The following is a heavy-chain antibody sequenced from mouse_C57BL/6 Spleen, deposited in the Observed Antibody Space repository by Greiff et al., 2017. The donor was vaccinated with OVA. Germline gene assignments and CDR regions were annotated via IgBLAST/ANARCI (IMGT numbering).Heavy chain of an antibody. D-gene: IGHD2-5*01. Sequence: QVQLKQPGTELVKPGASVKLSCKASGYTFTSYWMHWVKQRPGQGLEWIGNINPSNGGTNYNEKFKSKATLTVDKSSSTAYMQLSSLTSEDSAVYYCARSPQAYYSNYYAMDYWGQGTSVTVSS. J-gene: IGHJ4*01. CDR3: ARSPQAYYSNYYAMDY. CDR1: GYTFTSYW. V-gene: IGHV1-53*01. CDR2: INPSNGGT.